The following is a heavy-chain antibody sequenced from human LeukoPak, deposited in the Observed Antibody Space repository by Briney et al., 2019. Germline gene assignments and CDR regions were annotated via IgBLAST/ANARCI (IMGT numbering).Heavy chain of an antibody. Sequence: GGSLRLSCAASGFTFRSYPMRGVPHAPGRGLECVSAISGSGGSTYYADSVKGRFTISRDNSKNTLYLQMNSLRAEDTAVYYRAKDQHSRSGHMSYFDYWGQGTLVTVSS. CDR1: GFTFRSYP. J-gene: IGHJ4*02. CDR3: AKDQHSRSGHMSYFDY. D-gene: IGHD6-13*01. CDR2: ISGSGGST. V-gene: IGHV3-23*01.